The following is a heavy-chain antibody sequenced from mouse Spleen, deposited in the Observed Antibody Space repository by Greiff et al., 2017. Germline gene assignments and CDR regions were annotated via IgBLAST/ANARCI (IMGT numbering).Heavy chain of an antibody. V-gene: IGHV5-9-3*01. CDR3: ARHGLGPYYFDY. Sequence: EVQRVESGGGLVKLGGSLKLSCAASGFTFTSYALSWVRQTPERRLEWVATISSGGGNTYYPDSVKGRFTISRDIAKNTLYLQMSSLKSEDTAMYYCARHGLGPYYFDYWGQGTTLTVSS. CDR1: GFTFTSYA. D-gene: IGHD3-3*01. CDR2: ISSGGGNT. J-gene: IGHJ2*01.